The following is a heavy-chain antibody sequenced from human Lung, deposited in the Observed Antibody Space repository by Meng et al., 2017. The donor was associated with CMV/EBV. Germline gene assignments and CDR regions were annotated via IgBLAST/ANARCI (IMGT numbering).Heavy chain of an antibody. J-gene: IGHJ4*02. V-gene: IGHV3-23*03. CDR1: GFTFSNYA. Sequence: GESXKISCAASGFTFSNYAMNWVRQAPGKGLEWVSVIYSDGSSTYYADSVKGRFTISRDNSKNTLDLQMNSLRAEDTAVYYCAKGDDSGWSPFDYWGKGTXVTVSS. CDR2: IYSDGSST. D-gene: IGHD3-22*01. CDR3: AKGDDSGWSPFDY.